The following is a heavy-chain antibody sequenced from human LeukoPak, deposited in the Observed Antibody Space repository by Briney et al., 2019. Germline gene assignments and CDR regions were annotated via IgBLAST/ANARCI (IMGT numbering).Heavy chain of an antibody. Sequence: GGSLRLSCAASGFTFSSYAMSWVRQAPGKGLEWVSAISGSGGSTYYADSVKGRFTISRDNSKNTLYLQMNSLRAEDTAVYYCAKSGAYYDSSGYYYFFDYWGQGTLVTVSS. J-gene: IGHJ4*02. CDR3: AKSGAYYDSSGYYYFFDY. CDR2: ISGSGGST. D-gene: IGHD3-22*01. CDR1: GFTFSSYA. V-gene: IGHV3-23*01.